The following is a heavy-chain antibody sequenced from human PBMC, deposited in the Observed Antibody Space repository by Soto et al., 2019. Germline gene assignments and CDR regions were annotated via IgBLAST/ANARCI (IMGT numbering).Heavy chain of an antibody. CDR3: AKCIVRDYSVDY. D-gene: IGHD1-26*01. J-gene: IGHJ4*02. CDR2: ISYDGSNK. Sequence: QVQLVESGGGVVQPGRSLRLSCAASGFTFSSYGMHWVRQAPGKGLEWVAVISYDGSNKYYADSVKGRFTISRDNSKNMLYLQMSSLRAADTDVYYCAKCIVRDYSVDYWGQGTLVTVSS. CDR1: GFTFSSYG. V-gene: IGHV3-30*18.